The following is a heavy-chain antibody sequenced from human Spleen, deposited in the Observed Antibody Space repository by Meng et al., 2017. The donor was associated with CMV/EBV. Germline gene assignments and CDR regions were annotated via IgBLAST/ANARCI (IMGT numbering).Heavy chain of an antibody. CDR3: ARFRGFGGGIAARPTDY. V-gene: IGHV4-39*01. J-gene: IGHJ4*02. CDR1: GGSISSSTYY. CDR2: INYSGST. D-gene: IGHD6-6*01. Sequence: SETLSLTCTVSGGSISSSTYYWGWIRQPPGRGLEWIGSINYSGSTYYNPSLKSRVTISVDMSKNQFSLKLSSVTAADTAVYYCARFRGFGGGIAARPTDYWGQGTLVTVSS.